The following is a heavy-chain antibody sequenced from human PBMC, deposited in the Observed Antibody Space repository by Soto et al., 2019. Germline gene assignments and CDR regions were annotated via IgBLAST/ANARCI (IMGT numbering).Heavy chain of an antibody. CDR3: ARDGGATGMTTILDY. D-gene: IGHD2-15*01. CDR1: GGTFGHNG. J-gene: IGHJ4*02. V-gene: IGHV1-69*14. CDR2: IIPVYGTV. Sequence: QVQLVQSGTEVTKPGSSVQVSCKLSGGTFGHNGISWVRQVPGQGLEWHGGIIPVYGTVNYALKFLGKVSITADKSTSTAYMELSGLRPEDTALYFCARDGGATGMTTILDYWGQGTLIHVSS.